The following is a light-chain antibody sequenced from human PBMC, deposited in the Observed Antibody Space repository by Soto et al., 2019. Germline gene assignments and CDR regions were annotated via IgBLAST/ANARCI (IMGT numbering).Light chain of an antibody. Sequence: QLVLTQSPSASASLGASVKLTCTLSSGHSSYAIAWHQQQPEKGPRYLMKLNSDGSHSKGDGIPDRFSGSSSGAERSLTISSLQSADEADYYCQTWGTGTVVFGGGTKLTVL. CDR3: QTWGTGTVV. J-gene: IGLJ2*01. CDR1: SGHSSYA. CDR2: LNSDGSH. V-gene: IGLV4-69*01.